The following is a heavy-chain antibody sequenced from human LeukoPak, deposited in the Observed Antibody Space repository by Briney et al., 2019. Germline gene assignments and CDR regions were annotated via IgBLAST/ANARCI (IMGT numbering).Heavy chain of an antibody. CDR3: ERAKYSSRWSLDY. CDR2: IDSIGGGA. CDR1: GFTFNIYW. D-gene: IGHD6-13*01. J-gene: IGHJ4*02. Sequence: GGSLRLSCAISGFTFNIYWMQWVRHVPGKGLVWVSRIDSIGGGATYADSVKGRFTTSIDNGNNTMYLQMNSMRAEDTAIYYCERAKYSSRWSLDYWGQGALVTVSS. V-gene: IGHV3-74*03.